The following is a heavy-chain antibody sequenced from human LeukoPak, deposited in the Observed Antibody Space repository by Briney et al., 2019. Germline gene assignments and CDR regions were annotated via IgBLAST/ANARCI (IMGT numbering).Heavy chain of an antibody. CDR3: AKDLSELDY. D-gene: IGHD1-26*01. J-gene: IGHJ4*02. CDR2: ISGSGGST. Sequence: GGSLRLSCAASGFTFSNYAIHWVRQAPGKGLEWVSAISGSGGSTYYADSVKGRFTISRDNSKNTLYLQMNSLRAEDTAVYYCAKDLSELDYWGQGTLVTVSS. V-gene: IGHV3-23*01. CDR1: GFTFSNYA.